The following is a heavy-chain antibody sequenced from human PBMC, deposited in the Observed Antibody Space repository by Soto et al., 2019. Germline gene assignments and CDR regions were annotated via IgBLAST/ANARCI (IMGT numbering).Heavy chain of an antibody. D-gene: IGHD2-2*01. CDR1: GGSISRNSYY. CDR2: MYHSGST. V-gene: IGHV4-39*07. CDR3: ARVPDY. Sequence: PSETMSLTCSVSGGSISRNSYYWGWIRQPPGKGPEWIGYMYHSGSTYYNPSLKSRVTISIDRSKNQFSLKLISVTAADTAVYYCARVPDYWGQGILVTVSS. J-gene: IGHJ4*02.